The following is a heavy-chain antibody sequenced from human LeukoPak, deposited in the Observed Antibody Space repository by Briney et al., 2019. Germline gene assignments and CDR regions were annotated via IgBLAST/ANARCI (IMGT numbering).Heavy chain of an antibody. CDR1: GYTFTGYY. J-gene: IGHJ4*02. CDR3: ARGSRFGFGESWLEFDY. V-gene: IGHV1-2*02. Sequence: ASVTVSCKASGYTFTGYYMHWVRQAPGQGLEWMGWINPNSGGTNYAQKFQGRVTMTRDTSISTAYMELSRLRSDDTAVYYCARGSRFGFGESWLEFDYWGQGTLVTVSS. D-gene: IGHD3-10*01. CDR2: INPNSGGT.